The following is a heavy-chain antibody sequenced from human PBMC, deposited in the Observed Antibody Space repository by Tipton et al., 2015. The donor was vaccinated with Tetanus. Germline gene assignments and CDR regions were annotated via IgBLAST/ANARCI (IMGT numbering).Heavy chain of an antibody. CDR1: GGSISNYNYY. Sequence: TLSLTCTVSGGSISNYNYYWGWVRQSPGKGLEWIASIYYGGTTYFNPSLKSRVSISVDTSKNQFFLKLNSVAAADTAVYYCARQLGNYKRRYHFDDWGQGVLVAVSS. CDR2: IYYGGTT. D-gene: IGHD7-27*01. V-gene: IGHV4-39*01. CDR3: ARQLGNYKRRYHFDD. J-gene: IGHJ4*02.